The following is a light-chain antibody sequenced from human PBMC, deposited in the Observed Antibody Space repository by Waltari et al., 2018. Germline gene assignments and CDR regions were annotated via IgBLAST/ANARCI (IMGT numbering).Light chain of an antibody. CDR3: FSYVTGTTWV. Sequence: QSALTQPASVSGSPGQSITISCTGTNSDVGSYNLVSWYQQHPGKAPKLIIFKDTNRPSGFSIRFSGSKSGNTASLTISDLQAEDEADYFCFSYVTGTTWVFGGGTKLTVL. V-gene: IGLV2-23*01. CDR2: KDT. J-gene: IGLJ3*02. CDR1: NSDVGSYNL.